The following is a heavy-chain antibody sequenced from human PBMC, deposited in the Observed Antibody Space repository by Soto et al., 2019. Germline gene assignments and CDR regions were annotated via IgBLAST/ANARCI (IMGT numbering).Heavy chain of an antibody. D-gene: IGHD3-10*01. CDR1: GDSVSSNSAA. V-gene: IGHV6-1*01. CDR3: AISGPGSYILY. Sequence: SQTLSITCAISGDSVSSNSAAWNWIRPSPSRGLEWLGRAYYRSKWYNHYAVSVKSRITVNPDTSKNQFSLQLNSVTPEDTAVYYFAISGPGSYILYWGQGTLVTVS. CDR2: AYYRSKWYN. J-gene: IGHJ4*02.